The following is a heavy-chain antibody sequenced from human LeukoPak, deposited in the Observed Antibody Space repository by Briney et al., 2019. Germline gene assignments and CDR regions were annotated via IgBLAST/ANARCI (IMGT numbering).Heavy chain of an antibody. CDR3: ARGRVTGDYVRDFDY. CDR2: VSSSGGTI. CDR1: GFTFSTYE. D-gene: IGHD4-17*01. V-gene: IGHV3-48*03. Sequence: SGGSLRLSCAASGFTFSTYEMNWVRQAPGNGLEWVSYVSSSGGTILYADSVKGRSTISRDNAKNSLYLQMNSLRAEDTAVYYCARGRVTGDYVRDFDYWGQGTLVTVSS. J-gene: IGHJ4*02.